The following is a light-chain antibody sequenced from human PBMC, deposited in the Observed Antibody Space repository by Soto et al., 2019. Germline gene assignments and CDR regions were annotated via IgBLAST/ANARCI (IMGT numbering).Light chain of an antibody. CDR2: EVS. V-gene: IGLV2-14*01. Sequence: QSALTQPASMSGSPGQSIAISCTGTSSDVGNYNYVSWYQHHPGKVPKLMIYEVSNRPSGISDRFSGSKSGNTASLTISGLQPDDEADYYCSSYASSSTIVFGGGTQLTVL. J-gene: IGLJ2*01. CDR3: SSYASSSTIV. CDR1: SSDVGNYNY.